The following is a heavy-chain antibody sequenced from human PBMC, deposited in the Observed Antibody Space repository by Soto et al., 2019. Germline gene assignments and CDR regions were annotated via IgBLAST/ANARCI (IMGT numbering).Heavy chain of an antibody. CDR2: FDPEDGET. J-gene: IGHJ4*02. CDR1: GYTLTELS. D-gene: IGHD2-15*01. CDR3: ATDLIPPDCSGGSCYVRFDY. Sequence: ASVKVSCKVSGYTLTELSMHWVRQAPGKGLEWMGGFDPEDGETIYAQKFQGRVTMTEDTSTDTAYMELSSLRSEDTAVYYCATDLIPPDCSGGSCYVRFDYWGQGTLVTVSS. V-gene: IGHV1-24*01.